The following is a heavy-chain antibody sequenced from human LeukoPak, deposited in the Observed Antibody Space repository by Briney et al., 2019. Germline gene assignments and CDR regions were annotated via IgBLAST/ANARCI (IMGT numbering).Heavy chain of an antibody. CDR3: AKGAVTTLDY. CDR2: ISGSGGST. J-gene: IGHJ4*02. Sequence: GGSLRLFCAASGFTFSSFAMSWVRQAPGKGLEWVSTISGSGGSTYYADSVKGRFTISRDNSKNTLHLQMNSLRDEDTDVYYCAKGAVTTLDYWGQGTLVTVSS. V-gene: IGHV3-23*01. CDR1: GFTFSSFA. D-gene: IGHD4-17*01.